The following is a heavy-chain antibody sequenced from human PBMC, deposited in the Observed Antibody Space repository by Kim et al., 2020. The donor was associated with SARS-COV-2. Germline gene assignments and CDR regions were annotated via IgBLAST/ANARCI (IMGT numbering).Heavy chain of an antibody. CDR2: IYHSGST. CDR1: GGSISSGGYS. Sequence: SETLSLTCAVSGGSISSGGYSWSWIRQPPGKGLEWIGYIYHSGSTYYNPSLKSRVTISVDRSKNQFSLKLSSVTAADTAVYYCARGGDYYYDSSGYPYAFDIWGQGTMVTVSS. D-gene: IGHD3-22*01. J-gene: IGHJ3*02. CDR3: ARGGDYYYDSSGYPYAFDI. V-gene: IGHV4-30-2*01.